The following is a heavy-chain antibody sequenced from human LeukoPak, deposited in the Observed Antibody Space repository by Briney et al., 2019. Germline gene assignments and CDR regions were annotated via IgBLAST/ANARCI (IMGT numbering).Heavy chain of an antibody. CDR1: GGSISSSSYY. J-gene: IGHJ4*02. D-gene: IGHD6-19*01. V-gene: IGHV4-39*01. Sequence: SETLSLTCTVSGGSISSSSYYWGWIRQPPGKGLEWIGSIYHSGSTYYNPSLKSRVTISVDTSKNQFSLKLSSVTAADTAVYYCARQNRHLAVAGSTDYWGQGTLVTVSS. CDR3: ARQNRHLAVAGSTDY. CDR2: IYHSGST.